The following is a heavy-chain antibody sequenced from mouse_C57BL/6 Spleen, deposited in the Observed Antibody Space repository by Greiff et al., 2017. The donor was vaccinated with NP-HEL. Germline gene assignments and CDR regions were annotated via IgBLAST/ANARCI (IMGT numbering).Heavy chain of an antibody. Sequence: VKLQESGAELVKPGASVKISCKASGYAFSSYWMNWVKQRPGKGLEWIGQIYPGDGDTNYNGKFKGKATLTADKSSSTAYMQLSSLTSEDSAVYFCARKGFGPYYAMDYWGQGTSVTVSS. CDR2: IYPGDGDT. CDR1: GYAFSSYW. J-gene: IGHJ4*01. CDR3: ARKGFGPYYAMDY. V-gene: IGHV1-80*01. D-gene: IGHD3-2*02.